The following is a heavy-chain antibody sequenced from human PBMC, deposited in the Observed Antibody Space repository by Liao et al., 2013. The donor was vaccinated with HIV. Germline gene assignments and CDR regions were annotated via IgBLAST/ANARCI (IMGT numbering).Heavy chain of an antibody. D-gene: IGHD3-10*01. Sequence: QVQLQQWGAGLLKPSETLSLTCAVYGGSFSGYYWSWIRQPPGKGLEWIGEINHSGSTNYNPSLKSRVTISVDTSKNQFSLKLSSVTAADTAVYYCARDFLGVGWFGGPEWNWFDPWGQGTLVTVSS. CDR2: INHSGST. CDR3: ARDFLGVGWFGGPEWNWFDP. J-gene: IGHJ5*02. CDR1: GGSFSGYY. V-gene: IGHV4-34*01.